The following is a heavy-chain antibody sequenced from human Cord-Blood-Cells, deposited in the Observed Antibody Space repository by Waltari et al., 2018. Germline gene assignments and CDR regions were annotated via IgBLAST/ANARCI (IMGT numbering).Heavy chain of an antibody. J-gene: IGHJ4*02. D-gene: IGHD6-13*01. V-gene: IGHV4-34*01. CDR2: INHSGST. CDR1: GGSFSGYY. CDR3: ARGKTSSSWFDY. Sequence: QVQLQQWGAGLLKPSEPLSLTCAVYGGSFSGYYWSWIRQPPGKGLEWIGEINHSGSTNYNPSLKSRVTISVDTSKNQFSLKLSSVTAADTAVYYCARGKTSSSWFDYWGQGTLVTVSS.